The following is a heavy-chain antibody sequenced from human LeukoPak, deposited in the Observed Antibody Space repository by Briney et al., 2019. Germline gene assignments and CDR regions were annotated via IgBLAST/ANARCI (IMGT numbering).Heavy chain of an antibody. D-gene: IGHD1-26*01. J-gene: IGHJ4*02. CDR2: ISAYNGNT. V-gene: IGHV1-18*01. CDR1: GYTFTSYG. CDR3: ARGPLRWSYPILWVY. Sequence: ASVKVSCKASGYTFTSYGISWVRQAPGQGLEWMGWISAYNGNTNYAQKLQGRVTMTTDTSTSTAYMELRSLRSDDTAGYYCARGPLRWSYPILWVYWGPGTPVTVSS.